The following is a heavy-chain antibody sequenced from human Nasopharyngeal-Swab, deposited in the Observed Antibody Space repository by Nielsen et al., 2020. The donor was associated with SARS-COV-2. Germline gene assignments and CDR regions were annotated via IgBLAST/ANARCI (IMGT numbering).Heavy chain of an antibody. CDR3: ASGAVRELLFDY. D-gene: IGHD3-10*01. J-gene: IGHJ4*02. V-gene: IGHV5-51*01. CDR2: IYPDDSDT. Sequence: KVSCKASGYSFTSYWIGWVRQMPGKGLEWMGIIYPDDSDTRYSPSFQGQVTISADKSISTAYLQWSSLKASDTAMYYCASGAVRELLFDYWGQGTLVTVSS. CDR1: GYSFTSYW.